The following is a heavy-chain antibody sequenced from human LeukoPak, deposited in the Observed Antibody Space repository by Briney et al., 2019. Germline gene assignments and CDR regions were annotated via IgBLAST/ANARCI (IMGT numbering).Heavy chain of an antibody. CDR3: ARRGYYYYYGMDV. Sequence: SETLSLTCAVYGGSFSGYYWSWIRQPPGKGLEWIGEINHNGSTNYNPSLKSRVTISVDTSKNQFPLKLSSVTAADTAVYYCARRGYYYYYGMDVWGQGTTVTVSS. J-gene: IGHJ6*02. CDR2: INHNGST. CDR1: GGSFSGYY. D-gene: IGHD3-16*01. V-gene: IGHV4-34*01.